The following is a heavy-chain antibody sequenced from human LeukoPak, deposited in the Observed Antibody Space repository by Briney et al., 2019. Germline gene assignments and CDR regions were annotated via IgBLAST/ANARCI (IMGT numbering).Heavy chain of an antibody. CDR2: ITDTGGST. J-gene: IGHJ4*02. CDR1: GFTSSRNT. Sequence: PGGSLRLSCSASGFTSSRNTMHWVRQAPGKGLEYVSGITDTGGSTYYAYSVKGRFTISRDNSKKTLYLQVNSLRVEDTAVYYCVKDLSGTYSFDYWGQGTLVTVSS. D-gene: IGHD3-10*01. V-gene: IGHV3-64D*06. CDR3: VKDLSGTYSFDY.